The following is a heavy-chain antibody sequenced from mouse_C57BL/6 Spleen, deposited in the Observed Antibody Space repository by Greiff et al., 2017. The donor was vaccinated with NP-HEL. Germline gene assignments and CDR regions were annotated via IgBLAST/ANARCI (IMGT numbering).Heavy chain of an antibody. Sequence: EVQLQQSGPELVKPGASVKISCKASGYTFTDYYMNWVKQSHGKSLEWIGDINPNNGGTSYNQKFKGKATLTVDKSSSTAYMELRSLTSEDSAVSYCASSDYYAMDYWGQGTSVTVSS. V-gene: IGHV1-26*01. CDR1: GYTFTDYY. CDR2: INPNNGGT. J-gene: IGHJ4*01. CDR3: ASSDYYAMDY.